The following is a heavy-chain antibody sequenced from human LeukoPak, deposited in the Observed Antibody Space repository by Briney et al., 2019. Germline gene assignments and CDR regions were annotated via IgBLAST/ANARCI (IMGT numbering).Heavy chain of an antibody. CDR2: IYSGGAT. Sequence: GGSLRLSCAVSEFSVSSNYMNWVRQAPGKGLEWVSVIYSGGATYYADSVRGRFTISRDNSKNMVSLQMTSLGAEDTAVYYCARGRFSGPDDYWGQGALVTVSS. J-gene: IGHJ4*02. CDR1: EFSVSSNY. V-gene: IGHV3-53*01. CDR3: ARGRFSGPDDY. D-gene: IGHD6-19*01.